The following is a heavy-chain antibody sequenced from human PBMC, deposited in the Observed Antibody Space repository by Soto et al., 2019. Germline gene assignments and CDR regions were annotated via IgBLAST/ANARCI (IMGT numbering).Heavy chain of an antibody. CDR3: ARDGDL. Sequence: QVQLVESGGGVVQPGRSLRLSCAASGFTFSSYAMHWVRQAPGKALEWVAVISYDGSNKYYADSVKGRFTISRDNSKNTLYLQMNSLRAEDTAVYYCARDGDLWGRGTLVTVSS. J-gene: IGHJ2*01. CDR2: ISYDGSNK. V-gene: IGHV3-30-3*01. CDR1: GFTFSSYA.